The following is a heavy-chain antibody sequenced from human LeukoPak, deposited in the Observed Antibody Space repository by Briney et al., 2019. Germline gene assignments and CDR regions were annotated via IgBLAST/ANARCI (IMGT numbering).Heavy chain of an antibody. CDR2: IYHSGST. CDR3: ARVGGMTTINNAAFDI. J-gene: IGHJ3*02. D-gene: IGHD5-24*01. Sequence: PSETLSLTCTVSGGSINSYYWNWIRQPPGKGLEWIGYIYHSGSTNYNPSLKSRVTISLDTSKNQFSLKLTSVTAADTAIYYCARVGGMTTINNAAFDIWGQGTMVTDSP. CDR1: GGSINSYY. V-gene: IGHV4-59*01.